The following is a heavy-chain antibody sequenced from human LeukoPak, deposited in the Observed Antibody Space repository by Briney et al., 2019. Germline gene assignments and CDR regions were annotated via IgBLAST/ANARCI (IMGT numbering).Heavy chain of an antibody. CDR2: IIRSSSTI. J-gene: IGHJ3*02. Sequence: GGSLRLSCAASGFTFGNYSMNWVRQAPGKGLEWVSYIIRSSSTIYYADSVKGRFTISRDNAKNSLYLQMNSLRAEDTAVYYCARAKRNGFDIWGQGTMVTVSS. CDR3: ARAKRNGFDI. V-gene: IGHV3-48*01. CDR1: GFTFGNYS.